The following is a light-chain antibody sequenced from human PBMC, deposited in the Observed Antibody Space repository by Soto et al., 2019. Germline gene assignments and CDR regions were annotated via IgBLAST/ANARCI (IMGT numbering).Light chain of an antibody. CDR3: QSYDSSLSGVV. V-gene: IGLV1-40*01. CDR2: GNN. Sequence: QSALTQPPSVSGAPGRRVTISCTGSSSNIGAGYDVHWYQQLPGTAPKLLIYGNNNRPSGVPDRFSGSKSGTSASLAITGLQAEDEADYYCQSYDSSLSGVVFGGGTKLTVL. J-gene: IGLJ2*01. CDR1: SSNIGAGYD.